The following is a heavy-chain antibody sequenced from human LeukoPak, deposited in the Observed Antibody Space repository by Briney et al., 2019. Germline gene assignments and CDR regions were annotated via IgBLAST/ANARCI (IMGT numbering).Heavy chain of an antibody. CDR2: ISYSGNT. CDR1: DASITYNY. Sequence: SETLSLTCTVSDASITYNYWSWIRQPPGKGLEWLGYISYSGNTHYNPSLKSRVTISADTSTNQVSLKLSPVTAADTAVYYCARDLSDYYGSGSYRPIDAFDIWGQGTMVTVSS. CDR3: ARDLSDYYGSGSYRPIDAFDI. J-gene: IGHJ3*02. V-gene: IGHV4-59*12. D-gene: IGHD3-10*01.